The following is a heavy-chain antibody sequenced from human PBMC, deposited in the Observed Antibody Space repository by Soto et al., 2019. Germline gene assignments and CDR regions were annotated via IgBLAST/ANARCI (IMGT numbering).Heavy chain of an antibody. V-gene: IGHV3-23*01. D-gene: IGHD5-18*01. CDR2: ISGSGGST. Sequence: EVQLLESGGGLVQPGGSLRLSCAASGFTFSSYAMSWVRQAPGKGLEWVSGISGSGGSTYYADSVKGRFTISRDNSKNTPYPQTNSLRAEDTAVYYCAKERGYNYGYDAMDVWGQGTTVTVSS. CDR3: AKERGYNYGYDAMDV. CDR1: GFTFSSYA. J-gene: IGHJ6*02.